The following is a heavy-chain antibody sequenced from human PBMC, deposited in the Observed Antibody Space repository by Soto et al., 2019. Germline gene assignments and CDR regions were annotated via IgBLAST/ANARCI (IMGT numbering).Heavy chain of an antibody. CDR3: AKKGDGYNSFEF. CDR2: IRSKTNDYAT. J-gene: IGHJ4*02. D-gene: IGHD5-12*01. Sequence: GSLRLSCAAFGFTFSHSAMHWVRQASGKGLEWVGRIRSKTNDYATRYAASVKGRFTISRDDSKNTAYLQMDNVRAEDMAVYYCAKKGDGYNSFEFWGQGT. CDR1: GFTFSHSA. V-gene: IGHV3-73*01.